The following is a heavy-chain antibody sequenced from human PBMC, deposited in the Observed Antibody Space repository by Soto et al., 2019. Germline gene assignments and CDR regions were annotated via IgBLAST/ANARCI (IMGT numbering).Heavy chain of an antibody. D-gene: IGHD2-2*02. CDR1: GGSISSGGYY. CDR3: ARGYCSSTSCYNRKFNWYFDL. CDR2: IYYSGST. V-gene: IGHV4-31*03. Sequence: QVQLQESGPGLVKPSQTLSLTCTVSGGSISSGGYYWSWIRQHPGKGLEWIGYIYYSGSTYYNPSLQSRVTISVDTSKNQFSLKLSSVTAADTAVYYCARGYCSSTSCYNRKFNWYFDLWGRGTLVTVSS. J-gene: IGHJ2*01.